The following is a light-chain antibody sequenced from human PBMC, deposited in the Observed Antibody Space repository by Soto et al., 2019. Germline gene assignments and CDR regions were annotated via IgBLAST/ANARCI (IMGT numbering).Light chain of an antibody. Sequence: DIQITKSPSSLSASVGDRVTITCRASQGISSWLAWYQRKPGRAPKLLIYAASRLQAGVPLRFSGSGSGTDFTLTISDLQPEDFATYYCQQLNSFPLTFGEGTRLEIK. J-gene: IGKJ5*01. V-gene: IGKV1D-12*01. CDR1: QGISSW. CDR2: AAS. CDR3: QQLNSFPLT.